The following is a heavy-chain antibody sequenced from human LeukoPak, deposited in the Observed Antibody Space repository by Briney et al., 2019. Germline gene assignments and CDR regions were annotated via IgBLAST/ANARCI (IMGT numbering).Heavy chain of an antibody. CDR1: GGSFSGYY. V-gene: IGHV4-34*01. CDR2: INHSGST. CDR3: ARGGYGYGYPPNDAFDI. Sequence: SETLSLTCAVYGGSFSGYYWSWIRQPPGKGLEWIGEINHSGSTNYNPSLKSRVTISVDTSKNQFSLKLSSVTAADTAVYYCARGGYGYGYPPNDAFDIWGQGTMVTVSS. D-gene: IGHD5-18*01. J-gene: IGHJ3*02.